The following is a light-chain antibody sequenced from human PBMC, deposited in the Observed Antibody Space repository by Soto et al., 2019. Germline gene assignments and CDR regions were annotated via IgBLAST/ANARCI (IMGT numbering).Light chain of an antibody. Sequence: IQLTQSPASLSASVGDRVTFTCRASQDIANYLAWYQQKPGEAPNLLIHTASTLHGGVPSRFSGSGSGTDFTLTITSLQAEDFATYYCQQTRAYPSTFGGGTKVDTK. CDR1: QDIANY. J-gene: IGKJ4*01. CDR2: TAS. CDR3: QQTRAYPST. V-gene: IGKV1-9*01.